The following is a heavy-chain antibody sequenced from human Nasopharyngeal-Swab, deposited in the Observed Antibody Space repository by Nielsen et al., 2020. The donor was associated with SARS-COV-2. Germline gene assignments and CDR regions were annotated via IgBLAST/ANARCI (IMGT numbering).Heavy chain of an antibody. CDR2: IYPGDSDT. J-gene: IGHJ6*03. D-gene: IGHD4-23*01. CDR1: GYNFTTYW. V-gene: IGHV5-51*01. Sequence: GESLKISCKGSGYNFTTYWIGWVRQMPGKGLEWMGIIYPGDSDTRYSPSFQGQVTISADKSISTAYLQWSSLKASGTAMYYCARRGYGGSGSYYFYYYMDVWGKGTTVTVSS. CDR3: ARRGYGGSGSYYFYYYMDV.